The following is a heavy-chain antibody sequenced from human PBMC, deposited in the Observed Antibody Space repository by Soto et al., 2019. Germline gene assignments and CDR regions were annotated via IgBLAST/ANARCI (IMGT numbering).Heavy chain of an antibody. CDR2: IKSKTDGGTT. CDR3: TTYDKESYSSGWYQKNYYYYYGMDV. D-gene: IGHD6-19*01. V-gene: IGHV3-15*07. Sequence: PGGSLRLSCAASGFTFSNAWMNWVRQAPGKGLEWVGRIKSKTDGGTTDYAAPVKSRFTISRDESKNTLYLQMNSLKTEDTAVYYCTTYDKESYSSGWYQKNYYYYYGMDVWGQGTTVTVSS. CDR1: GFTFSNAW. J-gene: IGHJ6*02.